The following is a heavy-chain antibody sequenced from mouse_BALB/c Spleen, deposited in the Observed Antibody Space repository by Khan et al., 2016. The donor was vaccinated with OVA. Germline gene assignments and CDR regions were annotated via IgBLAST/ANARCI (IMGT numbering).Heavy chain of an antibody. Sequence: QVQLQQPGAELVNPGASVNLSCKASGYTLTSYWMHWVKQRPGQGFEWIGEINPSNGRTNYNEKFKSKATMTVDKSSSTAYMQLSSPTSEDSAVYNCARQLINLDYWGQGTTLTVSS. J-gene: IGHJ2*01. CDR2: INPSNGRT. D-gene: IGHD1-3*01. CDR1: GYTLTSYW. V-gene: IGHV1S81*02. CDR3: ARQLINLDY.